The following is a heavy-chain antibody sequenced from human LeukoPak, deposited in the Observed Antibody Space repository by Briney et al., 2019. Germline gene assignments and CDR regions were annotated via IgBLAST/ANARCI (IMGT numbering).Heavy chain of an antibody. CDR1: GFTFSSYG. CDR3: ARAYSERYGLGYYYMDV. Sequence: PGRSLRLSCAASGFTFSSYGMHWVRQAPGKGLEWVAVISYDGSNKYYADSVKGRFTISRDNAKKSLYLQMNSLRVEDTAVYYCARAYSERYGLGYYYMDVWGKGTTVTVSS. J-gene: IGHJ6*03. CDR2: ISYDGSNK. V-gene: IGHV3-30*03. D-gene: IGHD1-26*01.